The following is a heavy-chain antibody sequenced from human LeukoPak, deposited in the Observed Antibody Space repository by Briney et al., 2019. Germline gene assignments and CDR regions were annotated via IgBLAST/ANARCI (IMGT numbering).Heavy chain of an antibody. CDR3: ASHYYYYYMDV. Sequence: TGGSLRLSCAASGFTFSSYEMNWVRQAPGKGLEWVSYISSSGSTIYYADSVRGRFTISRDNAKNSLYLQMNSLRAEDTAVYYCASHYYYYYMDVWGKGTTVTISS. V-gene: IGHV3-48*03. CDR2: ISSSGSTI. CDR1: GFTFSSYE. J-gene: IGHJ6*03.